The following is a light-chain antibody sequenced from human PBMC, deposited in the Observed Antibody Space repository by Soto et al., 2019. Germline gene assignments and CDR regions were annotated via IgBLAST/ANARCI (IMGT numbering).Light chain of an antibody. CDR3: LQYYSYPQT. CDR1: QGISSY. J-gene: IGKJ1*01. Sequence: AIRMTQSPSSLSASTGDRVTITCRASQGISSYLAWYQQKPGKAPKLLIYAASTLQSGVPSRFSGSGSGTDFTLTISCLQSEDVATYYCLQYYSYPQTFGQGTKVEIK. V-gene: IGKV1-8*01. CDR2: AAS.